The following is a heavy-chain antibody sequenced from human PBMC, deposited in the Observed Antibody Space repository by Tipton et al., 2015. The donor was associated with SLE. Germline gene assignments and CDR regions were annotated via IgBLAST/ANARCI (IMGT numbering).Heavy chain of an antibody. Sequence: LRLSCAVYGGSFSGYYWSWIRQPPGKGLEWIGEINHSGSTNYNPSLKSRVTISVDTSKNQFSLKLSSVTAADTAAYYCARARSSLRYFDLWGRGTLVTVSS. CDR1: GGSFSGYY. V-gene: IGHV4-34*01. CDR2: INHSGST. J-gene: IGHJ2*01. D-gene: IGHD2-2*01. CDR3: ARARSSLRYFDL.